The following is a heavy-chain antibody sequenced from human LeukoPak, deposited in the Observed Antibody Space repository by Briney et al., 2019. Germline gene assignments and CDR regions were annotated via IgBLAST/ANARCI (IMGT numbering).Heavy chain of an antibody. CDR3: ARDIVVVPAAPSFMDV. CDR2: INPNSGGT. Sequence: GASVKVSCKASGYTFTTYGMNWVRQAPGQGLEWMGWINPNSGGTNYAQKFQGRVTMTRDTSISTAYMELSRLRSDDTAVYYCARDIVVVPAAPSFMDVWGKGTTVTVSS. D-gene: IGHD2-2*01. J-gene: IGHJ6*03. V-gene: IGHV1-2*02. CDR1: GYTFTTYG.